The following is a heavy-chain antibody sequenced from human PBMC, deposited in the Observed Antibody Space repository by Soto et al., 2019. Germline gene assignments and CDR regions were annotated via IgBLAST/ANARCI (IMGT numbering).Heavy chain of an antibody. D-gene: IGHD6-6*01. J-gene: IGHJ6*03. CDR1: GGSISSSSYY. Sequence: QLQLQESGPGLVKPSETLSLTCTVSGGSISSSSYYWGWIRQPPGKGLEWIGSIYYSGSTYYNPSLKSRVTISVDTSKNQFSLKLSSVTAADTAVYYCASSSEEYYYYYCMDVWGKGTTVTVSS. V-gene: IGHV4-39*01. CDR2: IYYSGST. CDR3: ASSSEEYYYYYCMDV.